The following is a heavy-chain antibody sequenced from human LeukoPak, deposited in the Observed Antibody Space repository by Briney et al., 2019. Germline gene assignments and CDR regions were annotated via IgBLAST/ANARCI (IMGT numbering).Heavy chain of an antibody. CDR3: ARDEKGYCSSSSCYLPFDS. Sequence: GGSLRLSCADPGFTLSSYASPWFRQAPAKGLSGVAVISYEGSDKYYADSVKGRFTISRDDSKNTLYLQMNSLRAEDTAVYYCARDEKGYCSSSSCYLPFDSWGQGTLVTVSS. CDR1: GFTLSSYA. D-gene: IGHD2-2*01. J-gene: IGHJ4*02. CDR2: ISYEGSDK. V-gene: IGHV3-30*01.